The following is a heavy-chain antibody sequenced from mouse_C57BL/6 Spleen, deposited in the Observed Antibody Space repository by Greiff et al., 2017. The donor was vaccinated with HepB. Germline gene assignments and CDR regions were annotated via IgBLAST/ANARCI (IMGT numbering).Heavy chain of an antibody. J-gene: IGHJ3*01. D-gene: IGHD5-5*01. Sequence: EVQLQQSGAELVRPGASVKLSCTASGFNIKDDYMHWVKQRPEQGLEWIGWIDPENGDTEYASKFQGKATITADTSSNTAYLQLSSLTSEDTAVYYCTTSIGTTLAYWGQGTLVTVSA. CDR1: GFNIKDDY. CDR3: TTSIGTTLAY. CDR2: IDPENGDT. V-gene: IGHV14-4*01.